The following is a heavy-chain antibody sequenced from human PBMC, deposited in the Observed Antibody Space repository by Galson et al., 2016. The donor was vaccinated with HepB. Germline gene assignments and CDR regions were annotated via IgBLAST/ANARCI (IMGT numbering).Heavy chain of an antibody. D-gene: IGHD3-16*01. J-gene: IGHJ4*02. V-gene: IGHV3-30*18. CDR3: AKRGGRDYYFDS. CDR1: GFSFNSNT. CDR2: ISSDGSHK. Sequence: SLRLSCAASGFSFNSNTMHWARQAPGKGLEWVALISSDGSHKYYADSVKGRFTISRDNSKNTLYLQMDSLRAEDTAVFYCAKRGGRDYYFDSWGQGTLVTVSS.